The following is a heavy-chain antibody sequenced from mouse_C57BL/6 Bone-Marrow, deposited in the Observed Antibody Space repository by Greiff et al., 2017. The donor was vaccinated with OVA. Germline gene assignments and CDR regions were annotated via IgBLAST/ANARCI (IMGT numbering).Heavy chain of an antibody. J-gene: IGHJ1*03. CDR1: GFNIKDYY. CDR2: IDPEDGET. D-gene: IGHD1-1*01. CDR3: ASLHYYGSSYGYFDV. V-gene: IGHV14-2*01. Sequence: VHVKQSGAELVKPGASVKLSCTASGFNIKDYYMHWVKQRTEQGLEWIGRIDPEDGETKYAPKFQGKATITADTSSNTAYLQLSSLTSEDTAVYYCASLHYYGSSYGYFDVGGTGTTVTVSS.